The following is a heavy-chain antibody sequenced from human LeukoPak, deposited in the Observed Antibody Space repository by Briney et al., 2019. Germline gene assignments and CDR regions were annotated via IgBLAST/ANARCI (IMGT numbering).Heavy chain of an antibody. D-gene: IGHD6-6*01. Sequence: SETLSLTCTVSGGSISSYYRSWIRQPAGKGLEWIGRIYTSGSTNYNPSLKSRVTMSVDTSKNQFSLKLSSVTAADTAVYYCARDFGIAVRHTYYYYMDVWGKGTTVTVSS. CDR3: ARDFGIAVRHTYYYYMDV. V-gene: IGHV4-4*07. CDR2: IYTSGST. CDR1: GGSISSYY. J-gene: IGHJ6*03.